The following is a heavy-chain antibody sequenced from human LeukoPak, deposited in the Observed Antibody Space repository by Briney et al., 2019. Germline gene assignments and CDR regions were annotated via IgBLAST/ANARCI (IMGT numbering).Heavy chain of an antibody. CDR1: GYTFTSYY. V-gene: IGHV1-46*01. Sequence: GASVKVSCKASGYTFTSYYMHWVRQAPGQGLEWMGIINPSGGSTSYAQKFQGRVTMTRDTSTSTVYMELSSLRSEDTAVYYCARDKIVGATRRGPGDYWGQGTLVTVSS. CDR3: ARDKIVGATRRGPGDY. J-gene: IGHJ4*02. CDR2: INPSGGST. D-gene: IGHD1-26*01.